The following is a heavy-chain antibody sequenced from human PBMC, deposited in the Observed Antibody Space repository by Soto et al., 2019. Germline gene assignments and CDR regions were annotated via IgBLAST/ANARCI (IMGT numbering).Heavy chain of an antibody. CDR1: GGSFSGYY. D-gene: IGHD2-8*01. CDR3: ARVGIVLMVSRSFNWFDP. Sequence: ASETLSLTCAVYGGSFSGYYWSWIRQPPGKGLEWIGEINHSGSTNYNPSLKSRVTISVDTSKNQFSLKLSSVTAADTAVYYCARVGIVLMVSRSFNWFDPWGQGTLVTVSS. V-gene: IGHV4-34*01. CDR2: INHSGST. J-gene: IGHJ5*02.